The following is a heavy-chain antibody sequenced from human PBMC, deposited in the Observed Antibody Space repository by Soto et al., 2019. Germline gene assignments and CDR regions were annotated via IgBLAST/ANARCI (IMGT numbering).Heavy chain of an antibody. V-gene: IGHV1-69*04. CDR2: IIPILGIA. D-gene: IGHD6-6*01. Sequence: SVKVSCKASGGTFSSYTISWVRQAPGQGLEWMGRIIPILGIANYAQKFQGRVTITADKSTSTAYMELSSLRSEDTAVYYCARDAPLSRIAARPRAALTYWGQGTLVTVSS. J-gene: IGHJ4*02. CDR3: ARDAPLSRIAARPRAALTY. CDR1: GGTFSSYT.